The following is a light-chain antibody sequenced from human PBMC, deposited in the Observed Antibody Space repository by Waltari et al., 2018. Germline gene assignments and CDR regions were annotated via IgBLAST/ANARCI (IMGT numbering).Light chain of an antibody. V-gene: IGLV3-1*01. CDR1: KLGDKY. CDR3: QAWDSSTAE. Sequence: SYELTQAPSVSVSPGQTASITCSGDKLGDKYACWYQQKPGQSPVLVIYQDSKRPSGSPGRFSGSNSGNTATLTISGTQAMDEADYFCQAWDSSTAEFGGGTKLTVL. J-gene: IGLJ2*01. CDR2: QDS.